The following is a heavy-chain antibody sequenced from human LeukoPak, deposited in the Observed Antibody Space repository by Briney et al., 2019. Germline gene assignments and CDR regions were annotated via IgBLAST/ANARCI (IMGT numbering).Heavy chain of an antibody. Sequence: ASVKVSCKASGYTFTNFAITWVRQAPGHGLEWMGWINIYSNHINYAQKFQGRFIMTTDTSTSTAYMELMGLRSDDTAVYYCARARGYSESGYYSYPWGDFDYWGQGTLLSVSS. J-gene: IGHJ4*02. CDR1: GYTFTNFA. V-gene: IGHV1-18*01. CDR3: ARARGYSESGYYSYPWGDFDY. CDR2: INIYSNHI. D-gene: IGHD3-3*01.